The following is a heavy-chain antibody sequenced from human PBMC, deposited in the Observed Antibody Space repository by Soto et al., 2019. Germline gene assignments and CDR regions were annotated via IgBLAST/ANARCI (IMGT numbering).Heavy chain of an antibody. CDR3: ARDFGGL. CDR1: GFTFSSYW. J-gene: IGHJ4*02. V-gene: IGHV3-7*05. Sequence: EVQLVESGGGLVQPGGSLSLSGTASGFTFSSYWMNWVRQAPGKGLEWVGNIKEDGSEKFYVDSVKGRFTISRDNAKNSLYPDMNSLIVESTAIYVCARDFGGLWGQGTLVTVSS. D-gene: IGHD1-26*01. CDR2: IKEDGSEK.